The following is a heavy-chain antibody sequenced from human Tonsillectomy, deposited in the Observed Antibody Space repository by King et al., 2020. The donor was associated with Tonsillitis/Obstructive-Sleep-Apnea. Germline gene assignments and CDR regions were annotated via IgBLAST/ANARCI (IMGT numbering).Heavy chain of an antibody. CDR2: IYWDDDK. CDR3: AHLYHLLWAFDI. J-gene: IGHJ3*02. CDR1: GLSLSTSGVG. D-gene: IGHD2-2*01. V-gene: IGHV2-5*02. Sequence: ITLKESGPTLVKPTQTLTLTCTFSGLSLSTSGVGVGWIRQPPGKALEGLALIYWDDDKCYSPSLKSRLTITKDTYKNQVVLTMNNMDPVDTATYYFAHLYHLLWAFDIWGPGTMVTVSS.